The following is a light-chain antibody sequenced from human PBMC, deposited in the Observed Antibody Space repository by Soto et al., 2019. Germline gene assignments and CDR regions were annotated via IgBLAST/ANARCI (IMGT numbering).Light chain of an antibody. J-gene: IGKJ5*01. CDR2: DAS. V-gene: IGKV1-5*01. CDR1: QSISSW. CDR3: LQHNSYPMT. Sequence: DIQMTQSPSTLSASVGDRVTITCRASQSISSWLAWYQQKPGKAPKLLIYDASSLESGVPSRFSGSGSGTEFTLTISSLQPEDFATYYCLQHNSYPMTFGQGTRLEIK.